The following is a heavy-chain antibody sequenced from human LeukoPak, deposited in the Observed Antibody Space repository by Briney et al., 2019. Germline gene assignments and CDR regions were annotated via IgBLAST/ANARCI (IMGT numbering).Heavy chain of an antibody. CDR3: ARIRGYCSSTSCSEFDY. CDR1: GYTFTGYY. CDR2: IIAYNGNT. Sequence: GASVKVSCKXSGYTFTGYYMHWVRQAPGQGLEGMGWIIAYNGNTNYAQKLQGRVTMTTDTSTSTAYMELRSLRSDDTAVYYCARIRGYCSSTSCSEFDYWGQGTLVTVSS. V-gene: IGHV1-18*04. D-gene: IGHD2-2*01. J-gene: IGHJ4*02.